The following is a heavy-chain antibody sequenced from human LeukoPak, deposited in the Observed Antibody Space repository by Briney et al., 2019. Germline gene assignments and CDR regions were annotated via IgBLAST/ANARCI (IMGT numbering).Heavy chain of an antibody. D-gene: IGHD3-3*01. CDR1: GGSIGGYY. CDR3: ARGGYDFWSGPTRINWFDP. V-gene: IGHV4-59*08. Sequence: SETLSLTCTVSGGSIGGYYWSWIRQPPGKGLEWIGYINYSGSTNYNPSLKSRVTISVDTSKKNQFSLKLSSVTAADTAVYYCARGGYDFWSGPTRINWFDPWGQGTLVTVSS. J-gene: IGHJ5*02. CDR2: INYSGST.